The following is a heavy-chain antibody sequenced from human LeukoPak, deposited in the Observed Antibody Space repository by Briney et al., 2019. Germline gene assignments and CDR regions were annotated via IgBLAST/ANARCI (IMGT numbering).Heavy chain of an antibody. D-gene: IGHD1-1*01. CDR3: ARQFISGYNCNDLSHTGAFDI. V-gene: IGHV1-69*05. CDR2: IISIFGTA. CDR1: GVTFNNNA. J-gene: IGHJ3*02. Sequence: SVRVSCTASGVTFNNNAIPWVRQAPGQGLEWVGGIISIFGTANYAHKLQGRFTITRDKSKNTPYLELNSLRSEDTAVYYCARQFISGYNCNDLSHTGAFDIWGQGTMLTVSS.